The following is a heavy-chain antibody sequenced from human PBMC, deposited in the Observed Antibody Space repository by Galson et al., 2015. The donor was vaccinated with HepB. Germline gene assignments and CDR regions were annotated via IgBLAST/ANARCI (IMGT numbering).Heavy chain of an antibody. Sequence: ETLSLTCTVSGGSISTANYYWSWIRQHPGKGLEWIGYIYYSGSTNHNPSFKSRVTISVETSKNQFSLKLNSVTTADTAVYYCARGGGDTLYRYFDLWGRGTLVTVSS. CDR3: ARGGGDTLYRYFDL. V-gene: IGHV4-61*01. CDR1: GGSISTANYY. D-gene: IGHD2-21*02. CDR2: IYYSGST. J-gene: IGHJ2*01.